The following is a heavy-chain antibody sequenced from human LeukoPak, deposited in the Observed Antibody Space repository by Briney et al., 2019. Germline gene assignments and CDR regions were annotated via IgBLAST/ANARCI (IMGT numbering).Heavy chain of an antibody. CDR2: IYHSGST. D-gene: IGHD3-3*01. Sequence: SETLSLTCAVYGGSFSGYYWSWIRQPPGKGLVWIGEIYHSGSTNYNPSLKSRVTISVDTSKNQFSLKPSSVTAADTAVYYCARGRESWITIFGVVIPWFDPWGQGTLVTVSS. J-gene: IGHJ5*02. CDR3: ARGRESWITIFGVVIPWFDP. CDR1: GGSFSGYY. V-gene: IGHV4-34*01.